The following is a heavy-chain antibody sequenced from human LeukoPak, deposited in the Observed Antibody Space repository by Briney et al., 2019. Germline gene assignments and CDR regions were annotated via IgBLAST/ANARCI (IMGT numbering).Heavy chain of an antibody. CDR2: IYYSGST. CDR1: GGSISSYY. D-gene: IGHD3-3*01. V-gene: IGHV4-59*01. CDR3: AGYYSSIYGMDV. Sequence: SETLSLTCTVSGGSISSYYWSWIRQPPGKGLEWIGYIYYSGSTNYNPSLKSRVTISVDTSKNQFSLKLSSVTAADTAVYYCAGYYSSIYGMDVWGQGTSATVSS. J-gene: IGHJ6*02.